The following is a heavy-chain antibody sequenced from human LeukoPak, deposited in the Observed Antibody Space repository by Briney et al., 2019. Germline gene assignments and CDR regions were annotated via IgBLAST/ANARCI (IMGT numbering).Heavy chain of an antibody. Sequence: GGSLRLSCAASGFTFSSNAMHWVRQAPGKGLEWVAVISYDGSNKYYADSVKGRFTISRDNSKNTLYLQMNRLRAEDTAVYYCARSGNYDILTGYPSYYFDYWGQGTLVTVSS. CDR2: ISYDGSNK. CDR1: GFTFSSNA. J-gene: IGHJ4*02. V-gene: IGHV3-30*04. D-gene: IGHD3-9*01. CDR3: ARSGNYDILTGYPSYYFDY.